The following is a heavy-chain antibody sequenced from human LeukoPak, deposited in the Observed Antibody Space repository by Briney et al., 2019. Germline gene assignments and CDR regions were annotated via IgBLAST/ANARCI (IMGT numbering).Heavy chain of an antibody. CDR2: INHSGST. CDR1: GGSFSGYY. CDR3: ARGVDDYFDY. V-gene: IGHV4-34*01. Sequence: SETMSLTCAVYGGSFSGYYWSWIRQPPGKGLEWIGEINHSGSTNYNPSLKSRVTISVDTSKNQFSLKLSSVTAADTAVYYCARGVDDYFDYWGQGTLVTVSS. J-gene: IGHJ4*02.